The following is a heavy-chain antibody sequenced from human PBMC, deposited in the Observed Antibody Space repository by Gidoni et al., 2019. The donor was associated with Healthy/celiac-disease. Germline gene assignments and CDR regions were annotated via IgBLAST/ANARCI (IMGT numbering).Heavy chain of an antibody. CDR1: GFTFSSYS. CDR2: ISSSSSYI. CDR3: ARLIAAAGYDY. Sequence: EVQLVESGGGLVKPGGSLRLSCAASGFTFSSYSMNWVRQASGQGLELVSSISSSSSYIYYADSVKGRFTISRDNAKNSLYLQMNSLRAEDTAVYYCARLIAAAGYDYWGHGTLVTVSS. V-gene: IGHV3-21*01. D-gene: IGHD6-13*01. J-gene: IGHJ4*01.